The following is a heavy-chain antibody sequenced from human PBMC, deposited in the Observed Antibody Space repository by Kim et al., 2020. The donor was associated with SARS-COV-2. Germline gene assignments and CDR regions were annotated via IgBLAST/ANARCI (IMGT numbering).Heavy chain of an antibody. D-gene: IGHD2-21*01. CDR3: AKGGAGEFDY. CDR2: IYSGGSST. Sequence: GGSLRLSCAASGFTFSSYAMSWVRQAPGKGLEWVSVIYSGGSSTYYADSVKGRFTISRDNSKNTLYLQMNSLRAEDTAVYYCAKGGAGEFDYWGQGTLVTVSS. J-gene: IGHJ4*02. CDR1: GFTFSSYA. V-gene: IGHV3-23*03.